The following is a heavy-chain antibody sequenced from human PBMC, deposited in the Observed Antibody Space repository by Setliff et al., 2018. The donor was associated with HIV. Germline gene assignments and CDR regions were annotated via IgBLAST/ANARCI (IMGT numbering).Heavy chain of an antibody. D-gene: IGHD2-8*01. V-gene: IGHV4-61*09. Sequence: PSETLSLTCTVSDGSISSGSYYWSWIRQPPGEGLEWIGQIHTSGSTNYNPSLKSRVTISVDTSKKQFSLMLSSVPAADTAVYYCATSSPDSNASTVWFDPWGQGTLVTVSS. CDR3: ATSSPDSNASTVWFDP. CDR1: DGSISSGSYY. CDR2: IHTSGST. J-gene: IGHJ5*02.